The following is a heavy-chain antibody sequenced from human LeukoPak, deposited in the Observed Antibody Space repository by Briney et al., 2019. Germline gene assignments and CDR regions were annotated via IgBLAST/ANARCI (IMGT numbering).Heavy chain of an antibody. Sequence: SETLSLTCAVYGGSFSGYYWSWIRQPPGKGLEWIGEINHSGSTNYNPSLKSRVTISVDTSKNQFSLKLSSVTAADTAVYYCASGRSPSMVRGVITFWFDPWGQGTLVTVSS. CDR1: GGSFSGYY. V-gene: IGHV4-34*01. CDR2: INHSGST. CDR3: ASGRSPSMVRGVITFWFDP. J-gene: IGHJ5*02. D-gene: IGHD3-10*01.